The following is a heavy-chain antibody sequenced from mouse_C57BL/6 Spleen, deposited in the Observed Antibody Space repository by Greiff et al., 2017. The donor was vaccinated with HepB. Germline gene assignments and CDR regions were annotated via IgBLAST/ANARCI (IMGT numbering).Heavy chain of an antibody. D-gene: IGHD5-1*01. CDR1: GFNIKNTY. V-gene: IGHV14-3*01. Sequence: EVQLQQSVAELVRPGASVKLSCTASGFNIKNTYMHWVKQRPEQGLEWIGRIDPANGNTKYAPKFQGKATITADTSSNTAYLQLSSLTSDDTAIYYCASSTLWNYYAMDYWGQGTSVTVSS. CDR2: IDPANGNT. CDR3: ASSTLWNYYAMDY. J-gene: IGHJ4*01.